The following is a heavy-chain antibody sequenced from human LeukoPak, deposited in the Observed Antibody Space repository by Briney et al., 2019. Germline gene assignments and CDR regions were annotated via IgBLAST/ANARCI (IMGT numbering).Heavy chain of an antibody. V-gene: IGHV3-53*01. Sequence: GGSLRLSCAASRFTVSSNYMSWVRQAPGKGLEWVSVIYRGGDTYYADSVKGRFTISRDNSKNTLCLHMNSLRAEDTAVYYCARPGSYYRAPTTIGVFAYWGQRALVTVSS. D-gene: IGHD3-22*01. CDR1: RFTVSSNY. CDR3: ARPGSYYRAPTTIGVFAY. J-gene: IGHJ4*02. CDR2: IYRGGDT.